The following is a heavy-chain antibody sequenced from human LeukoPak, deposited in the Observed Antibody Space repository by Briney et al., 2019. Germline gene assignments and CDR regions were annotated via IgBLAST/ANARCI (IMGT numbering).Heavy chain of an antibody. J-gene: IGHJ4*02. CDR3: ARERYYDSSGYYPYYFDY. Sequence: PGGSLRLSCAASGFTFSDHYMDWVRQAPGKGLEWVGRTRNKANSHTTEYAASVKGRFTISRDDSKNSLYLQMNSLKTEDTAVYYCARERYYDSSGYYPYYFDYWGQGTLVTVSS. CDR1: GFTFSDHY. CDR2: TRNKANSHTT. V-gene: IGHV3-72*01. D-gene: IGHD3-22*01.